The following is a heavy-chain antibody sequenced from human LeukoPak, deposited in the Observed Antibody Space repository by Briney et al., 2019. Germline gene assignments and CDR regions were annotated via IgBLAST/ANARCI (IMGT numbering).Heavy chain of an antibody. Sequence: ASVKVSCKASGYTFTGYYMHWVRQAPGQGLEWMGWIITHNGNTNYAQKLQGRVTMTTDTSTSTAYMELRSLRSDDTAIYYCATTSSGWYFWFWGQGTLVTVSS. CDR3: ATTSSGWYFWF. CDR1: GYTFTGYY. J-gene: IGHJ4*02. CDR2: IITHNGNT. D-gene: IGHD6-19*01. V-gene: IGHV1-18*04.